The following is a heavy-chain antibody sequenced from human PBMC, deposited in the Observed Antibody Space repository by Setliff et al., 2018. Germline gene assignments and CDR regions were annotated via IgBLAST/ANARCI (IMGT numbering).Heavy chain of an antibody. CDR2: IHYSGST. Sequence: PSETLSLTCTVSGDSISGDYWSWIRQPPGKGLEWIGFIHYSGSTNYNPSFKSRVTISVDTSKNQFSLKRSSVTAADTAVYYCARGSDYDSSGYSPDFFDYWGQGTLVTVSS. J-gene: IGHJ4*02. CDR3: ARGSDYDSSGYSPDFFDY. CDR1: GDSISGDY. V-gene: IGHV4-59*08. D-gene: IGHD3-22*01.